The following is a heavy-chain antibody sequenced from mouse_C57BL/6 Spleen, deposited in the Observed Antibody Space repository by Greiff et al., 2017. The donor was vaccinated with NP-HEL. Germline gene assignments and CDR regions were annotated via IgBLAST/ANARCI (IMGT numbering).Heavy chain of an antibody. Sequence: EVQGVESGGGLVKPGGSLKLSCAASGFTFSDYGMHWVRQAPEKGLEWVAYISSGSSTIYYADTVKGRFTISRDNAKNTLFLQMTSLRSEDTAMYYCARSYYGSSYPYWYFDVWGTGTTVTVSS. CDR3: ARSYYGSSYPYWYFDV. CDR2: ISSGSSTI. D-gene: IGHD1-1*01. V-gene: IGHV5-17*01. J-gene: IGHJ1*03. CDR1: GFTFSDYG.